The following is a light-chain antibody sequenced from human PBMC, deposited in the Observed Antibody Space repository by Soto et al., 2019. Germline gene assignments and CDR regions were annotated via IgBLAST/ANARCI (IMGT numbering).Light chain of an antibody. Sequence: EIVLTQSPATLSWSPRERATVSCRASQSVSIFLAWYQQKPGQAPRLLIYDASNRATGIPARFSGSGSGTDFTLTISSLEPEDFAVYYCQQRSNWLITFGQGTRLEIK. J-gene: IGKJ5*01. V-gene: IGKV3-11*01. CDR1: QSVSIF. CDR3: QQRSNWLIT. CDR2: DAS.